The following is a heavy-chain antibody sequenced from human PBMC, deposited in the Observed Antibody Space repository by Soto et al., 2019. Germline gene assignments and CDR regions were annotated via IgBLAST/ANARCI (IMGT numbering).Heavy chain of an antibody. CDR1: GYTFTGYY. CDR2: INPNSGGT. V-gene: IGHV1-2*04. Sequence: ASVKVSCKASGYTFTGYYMHWVRQAPGQGLEWMGWINPNSGGTNYAQKFQGWVTMTRDTSISTAYMELSRLRSDDTAVYYCARESEGVPAAMRFDYWGQGTLVTVSS. J-gene: IGHJ4*02. D-gene: IGHD2-2*01. CDR3: ARESEGVPAAMRFDY.